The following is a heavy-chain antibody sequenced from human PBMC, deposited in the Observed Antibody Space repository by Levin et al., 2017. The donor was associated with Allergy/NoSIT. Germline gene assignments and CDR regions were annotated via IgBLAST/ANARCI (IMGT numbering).Heavy chain of an antibody. Sequence: GESLKISCAASGFTFSSHSMNWVRQAPGKGLEWVSFSTSSSGVRYYADSVKGRFTISRDNAKNSLYLQMNSLRVEDTAVYYCARGDAYCGGDCYSRGWFDPWGQGTLVTVSS. D-gene: IGHD2-21*02. V-gene: IGHV3-48*01. J-gene: IGHJ5*02. CDR1: GFTFSSHS. CDR3: ARGDAYCGGDCYSRGWFDP. CDR2: STSSSGVR.